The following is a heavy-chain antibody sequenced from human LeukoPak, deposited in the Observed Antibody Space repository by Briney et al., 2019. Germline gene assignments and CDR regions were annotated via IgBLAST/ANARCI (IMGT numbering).Heavy chain of an antibody. D-gene: IGHD2-15*01. CDR1: GYTFANFG. V-gene: IGHV1-18*01. CDR2: ISVYNGNT. CDR3: ARTCSSRSCYMVH. Sequence: ASVKVSCKASGYTFANFGITWVRQAPGQGLKWMGWISVYNGNTNYAQNLQGRVTLTTDTSTSTAYMELRSPRSDDTALYYCARTCSSRSCYMVHWGRGTLVTVSS. J-gene: IGHJ4*02.